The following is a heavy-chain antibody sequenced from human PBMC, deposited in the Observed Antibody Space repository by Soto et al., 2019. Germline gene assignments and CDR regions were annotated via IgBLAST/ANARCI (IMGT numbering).Heavy chain of an antibody. CDR3: AKGSEGVAATSDAFDI. Sequence: PGGSLRLSCAASGFTFSSYAMSWVRQAPGKGLEWVSAISGSGGSTYYADSVKGRFTISRDNSKNTLYLQMNSLRAEDTAVYYCAKGSEGVAATSDAFDIWGQGTMVTVSS. V-gene: IGHV3-23*01. CDR1: GFTFSSYA. J-gene: IGHJ3*02. D-gene: IGHD2-15*01. CDR2: ISGSGGST.